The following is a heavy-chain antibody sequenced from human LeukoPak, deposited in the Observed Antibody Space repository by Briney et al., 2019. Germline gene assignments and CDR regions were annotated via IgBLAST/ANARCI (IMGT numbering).Heavy chain of an antibody. CDR3: ARVLARQLVSL. CDR1: GGSISSYY. D-gene: IGHD6-13*01. J-gene: IGHJ4*02. V-gene: IGHV3-11*01. CDR2: ISSSGSTI. Sequence: LSLTCTVSGGSISSYYWSWIRQAPGKGLEWVSYISSSGSTIYYADSVKGRFTISRDNAKNSLYLQMNSLRAEDTAVYYCARVLARQLVSLWGQGTLVTVSS.